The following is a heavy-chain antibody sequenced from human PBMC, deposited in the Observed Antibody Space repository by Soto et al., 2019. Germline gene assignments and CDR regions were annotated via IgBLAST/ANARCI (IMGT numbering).Heavy chain of an antibody. CDR2: IIPIFGTA. D-gene: IGHD6-19*01. Sequence: SVKVSCKASGGTFSSYAISWVRQAPGQGLEWMGGIIPIFGTANYAQKFQGRVTITADESTSTAYMELSSLRSEDTAVYYCAREPSSGWKRKTWDYYYAMDVWGQGTTVTVCS. V-gene: IGHV1-69*13. CDR1: GGTFSSYA. J-gene: IGHJ6*02. CDR3: AREPSSGWKRKTWDYYYAMDV.